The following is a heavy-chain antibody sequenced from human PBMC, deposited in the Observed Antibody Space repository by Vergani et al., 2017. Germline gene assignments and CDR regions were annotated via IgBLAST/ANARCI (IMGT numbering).Heavy chain of an antibody. V-gene: IGHV4-59*02. CDR3: AGDTHSWQRADR. Sequence: QAQLQESGPGLLKPSETLSLTCHVFGVSVTDYNCNWIRQAPGKGLEWIGSLSTTGGATHANHNPSLKSRVSISVDTSKSQFSLRLTSVTAAGSTIYYCAGDTHSWQRADRWGQGLLVSVSS. J-gene: IGHJ5*02. CDR2: LSTTGGATHA. CDR1: GVSVTDYN. D-gene: IGHD6-13*01.